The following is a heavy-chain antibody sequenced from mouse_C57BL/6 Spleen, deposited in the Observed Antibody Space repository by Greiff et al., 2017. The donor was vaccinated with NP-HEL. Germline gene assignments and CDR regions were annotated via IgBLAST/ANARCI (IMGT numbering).Heavy chain of an antibody. V-gene: IGHV3-6*01. CDR1: GYSITSGYY. CDR2: ISYDGSN. J-gene: IGHJ1*03. CDR3: AREEDFDV. Sequence: EVKLEESGPGLVKPSQSLSLTCSVTGYSITSGYYWNWIRQFPGNKLEWMGYISYDGSNNYNPSLKNRISITRDTSKNQFFLKLNSVTTEDTATYYCAREEDFDVWGTGTTVTVSS.